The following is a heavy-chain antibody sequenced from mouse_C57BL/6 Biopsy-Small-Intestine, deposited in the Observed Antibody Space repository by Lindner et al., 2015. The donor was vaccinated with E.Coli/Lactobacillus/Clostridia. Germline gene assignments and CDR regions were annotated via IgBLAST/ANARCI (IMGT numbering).Heavy chain of an antibody. CDR3: AKRDYHAMNY. V-gene: IGHV1-82*01. J-gene: IGHJ4*01. CDR1: GYTFSSSW. Sequence: VQLQESGPELVKPGASVKISCKASGYTFSSSWMNWVKQRPGKGLEWIGRIYPGDGDTKYNGKFKGKATLTADKSSSTAYMQLSSLTSEDSAVYFCAKRDYHAMNYWGQGTSVTVSS. CDR2: IYPGDGDT.